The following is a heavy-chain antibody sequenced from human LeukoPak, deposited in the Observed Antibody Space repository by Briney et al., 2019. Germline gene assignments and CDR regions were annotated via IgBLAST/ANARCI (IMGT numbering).Heavy chain of an antibody. CDR2: IRYDGSKS. Sequence: PGGSLRLSCAAYGFTFNSYGMHWVRQAQGKGLEWVAFIRYDGSKSYFADSVKGRFALSRDNSKNTLYLQMSSLRPEDTAVYFCAKDGGSGSYFAFELWGQGTTVTVSS. CDR3: AKDGGSGSYFAFEL. CDR1: GFTFNSYG. D-gene: IGHD1-26*01. V-gene: IGHV3-30*02. J-gene: IGHJ3*01.